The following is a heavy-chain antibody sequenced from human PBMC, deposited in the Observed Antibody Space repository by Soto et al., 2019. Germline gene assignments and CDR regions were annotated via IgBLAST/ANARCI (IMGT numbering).Heavy chain of an antibody. CDR3: ANLDCAGGSCFPFDH. V-gene: IGHV5-51*01. J-gene: IGHJ4*02. CDR2: IWPGDSDT. CDR1: GYSFTSYW. D-gene: IGHD2-15*01. Sequence: GESLKISCKASGYSFTSYWIGWVRQMPGKGLEYMGIIWPGDSDTRYSPSFQGQVTMSVDKSINTAYLQWRSLKASDTAMYYCANLDCAGGSCFPFDHWGQGSLVTVSS.